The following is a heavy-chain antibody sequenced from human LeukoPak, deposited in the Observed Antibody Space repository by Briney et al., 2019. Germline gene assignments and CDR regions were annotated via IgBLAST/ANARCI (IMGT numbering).Heavy chain of an antibody. D-gene: IGHD2-15*01. Sequence: GGSLRLSCAASGFTFSSYAMHWVRQAPGKGLEWVAVISYDGSNKYYADSVKGRFTISRDNSKNTLYLQMNSLRAEDTAVYYCARDRTLLHYYYYYGMDVWGQGTTVTVSS. CDR3: ARDRTLLHYYYYYGMDV. CDR2: ISYDGSNK. J-gene: IGHJ6*02. V-gene: IGHV3-30-3*01. CDR1: GFTFSSYA.